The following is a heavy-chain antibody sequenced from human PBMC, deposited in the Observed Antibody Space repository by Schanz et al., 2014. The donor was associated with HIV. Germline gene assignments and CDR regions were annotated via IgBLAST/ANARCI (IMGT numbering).Heavy chain of an antibody. D-gene: IGHD3-22*01. Sequence: VQLVESGGGVVQPGRSLRLSCAASGFTFSSSHMSWVRQAPGKGLEWVSSISWNSGSIDYADSAKGRFTISRDNAKNSLYLQMNSLRAEDTAVYYCAKVLIPMIAVPYYGMDVWGQGTTVTVSS. V-gene: IGHV3-9*01. CDR3: AKVLIPMIAVPYYGMDV. CDR1: GFTFSSSH. J-gene: IGHJ6*02. CDR2: ISWNSGSI.